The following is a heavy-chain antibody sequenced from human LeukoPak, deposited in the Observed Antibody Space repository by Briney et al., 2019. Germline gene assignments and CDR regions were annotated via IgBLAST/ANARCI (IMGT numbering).Heavy chain of an antibody. Sequence: GASVKISCKASRYSFTSFDINWVRQATGQGLEWMGWMNPNSGNTGYAQKFQGRVTMTRNNSITTAYMELSSLGSEDTAIYYCARVTRYYYGMDMWGQGTTVTVSS. CDR2: MNPNSGNT. D-gene: IGHD3-9*01. J-gene: IGHJ6*02. CDR1: RYSFTSFD. V-gene: IGHV1-8*01. CDR3: ARVTRYYYGMDM.